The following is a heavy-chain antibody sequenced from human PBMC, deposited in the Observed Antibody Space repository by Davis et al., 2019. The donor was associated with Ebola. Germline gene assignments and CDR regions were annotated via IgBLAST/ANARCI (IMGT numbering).Heavy chain of an antibody. CDR2: IRSKANSYAT. CDR3: TSFIQDDDY. D-gene: IGHD5-18*01. J-gene: IGHJ4*02. V-gene: IGHV3-73*01. Sequence: PGGSLRLSCAASGFTFSSYAMSWVRQASGKGLEWVGRIRSKANSYATAYAASVKGRFTISRDDSKNTAYLQMNSLKTEDTAVYYCTSFIQDDDYWGQGTLVTVSS. CDR1: GFTFSSYA.